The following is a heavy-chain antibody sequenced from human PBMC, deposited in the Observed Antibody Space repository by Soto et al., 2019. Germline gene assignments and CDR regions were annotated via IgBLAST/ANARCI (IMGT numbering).Heavy chain of an antibody. Sequence: GESLKISCKGPGYSFTSYWISWVRQMPGKGLEWMGSIDPSDSYTNYSPSFQGHVTISADKSISTAYLQWSSLKASDTAMYYCARHTYYYDSSGYSDFDYWGQGTLVTVSS. J-gene: IGHJ4*02. V-gene: IGHV5-10-1*01. CDR1: GYSFTSYW. CDR3: ARHTYYYDSSGYSDFDY. D-gene: IGHD3-22*01. CDR2: IDPSDSYT.